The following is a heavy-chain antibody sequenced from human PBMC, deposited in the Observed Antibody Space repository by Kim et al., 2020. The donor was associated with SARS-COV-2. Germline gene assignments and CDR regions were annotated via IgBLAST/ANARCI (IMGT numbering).Heavy chain of an antibody. CDR1: GFTFSDYY. D-gene: IGHD1-1*01. Sequence: GGSLRLSCAASGFTFSDYYMSWIRQAPGKGLEWVSYISGSSSTKYYADSVQDRFTISRDNAKNSLSLQMNSLRAEDTAIYYCARDLSPARPAEPIKMQLWPRAFDSWGQGTLVTVSS. J-gene: IGHJ4*02. CDR2: ISGSSSTK. CDR3: ARDLSPARPAEPIKMQLWPRAFDS. V-gene: IGHV3-11*01.